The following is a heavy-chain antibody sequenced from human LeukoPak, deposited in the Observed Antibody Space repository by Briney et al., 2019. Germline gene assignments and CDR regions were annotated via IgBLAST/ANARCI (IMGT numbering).Heavy chain of an antibody. Sequence: SETLSLTCAVYGGSFSSYYWSWIRQPAGKGLEWIGRIYTSGSTNYNPSLKSRVTISVDTSKNQFSLNLNSVTAADTAVYYCALWGYFDSSGRHFWGQGTLVTVSS. CDR2: IYTSGST. D-gene: IGHD3-22*01. CDR3: ALWGYFDSSGRHF. J-gene: IGHJ4*02. CDR1: GGSFSSYY. V-gene: IGHV4-59*10.